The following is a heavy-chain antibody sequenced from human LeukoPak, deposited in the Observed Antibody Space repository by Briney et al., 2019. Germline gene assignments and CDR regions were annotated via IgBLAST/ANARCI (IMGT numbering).Heavy chain of an antibody. CDR3: ARAASDYYDSSGYYPGHDY. CDR2: IYHSGST. D-gene: IGHD3-22*01. Sequence: SETLSLTCAVSGGSISSGGYSWSWIRQPPGKGLEWIGYIYHSGSTYYNPSLKSRVTISVDTSKNQFSLKLSSVTAADTAVYYCARAASDYYDSSGYYPGHDYWGQGTLVTVSS. V-gene: IGHV4-30-2*05. CDR1: GGSISSGGYS. J-gene: IGHJ4*02.